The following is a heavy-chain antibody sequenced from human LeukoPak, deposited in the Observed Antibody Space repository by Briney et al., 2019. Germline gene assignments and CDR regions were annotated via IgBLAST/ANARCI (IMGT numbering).Heavy chain of an antibody. Sequence: GASVKVSCKASGYTFTGYYMHWVRQAPGQGLEWMGWINPNSGGTNYAQKFQGRATMTRDTSISTAYMELSRLRSDDTAVYYCARPNGYDDAFDIWGQGTMVTVSS. V-gene: IGHV1-2*02. CDR2: INPNSGGT. CDR1: GYTFTGYY. CDR3: ARPNGYDDAFDI. J-gene: IGHJ3*02. D-gene: IGHD2-8*01.